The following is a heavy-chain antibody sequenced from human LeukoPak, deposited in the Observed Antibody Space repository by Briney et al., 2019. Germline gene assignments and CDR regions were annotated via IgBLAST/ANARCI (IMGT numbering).Heavy chain of an antibody. D-gene: IGHD2-21*02. Sequence: GGSLRLSCAASGFTFSSYWRHWVRQAPGKGLGWVSRINSDGSSTSYADSVKGRFTISKYNAKNTLYLQMNSLRAEHTAVYYCARELPSAILRLDPGFEDCGQGTLGTVSS. CDR2: INSDGSST. CDR3: ARELPSAILRLDPGFED. J-gene: IGHJ4*02. CDR1: GFTFSSYW. V-gene: IGHV3-74*01.